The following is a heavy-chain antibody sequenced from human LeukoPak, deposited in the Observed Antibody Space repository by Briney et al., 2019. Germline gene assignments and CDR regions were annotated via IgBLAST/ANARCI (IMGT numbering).Heavy chain of an antibody. CDR1: GFTFSSYG. CDR2: IRYDGSNK. Sequence: PGGSLRLPCAASGFTFSSYGMHWVRQAPGKGLEWVAFIRYDGSNKYYADSVKGRFTISRDNSKNTLYLQMNSLRAEDTAVYYCTTDPYYYDSSGYLHDYWGQGTLVTVSS. V-gene: IGHV3-30*02. D-gene: IGHD3-22*01. CDR3: TTDPYYYDSSGYLHDY. J-gene: IGHJ4*02.